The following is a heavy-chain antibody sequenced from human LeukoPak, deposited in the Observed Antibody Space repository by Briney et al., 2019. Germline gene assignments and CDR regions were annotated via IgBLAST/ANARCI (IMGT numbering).Heavy chain of an antibody. V-gene: IGHV5-51*01. Sequence: GESLKISCKGSGYSFTSYWIGWVRQMPGKGLEWMGIIYPGDSDTRYSPSFQGQVTISADKSISTAYLQWSSLKASDTAMYYCALEYCDFWSGSDAFDIWGQGTMVTVSS. CDR2: IYPGDSDT. CDR3: ALEYCDFWSGSDAFDI. CDR1: GYSFTSYW. J-gene: IGHJ3*02. D-gene: IGHD3-3*01.